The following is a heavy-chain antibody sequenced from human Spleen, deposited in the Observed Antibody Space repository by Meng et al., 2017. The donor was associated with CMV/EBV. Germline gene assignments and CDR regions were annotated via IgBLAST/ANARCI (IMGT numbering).Heavy chain of an antibody. CDR1: GFSFDDYA. Sequence: SLKISCTASGFSFDDYAMHWVLQVPGKGLEWVSGIDWNSDNIGYADSVKGRFTISRDNANYSLYLPMNSLRVDDTALYYCAKERNGGTYFFGAFDYWGQGTLVTVSS. V-gene: IGHV3-9*01. CDR3: AKERNGGTYFFGAFDY. J-gene: IGHJ4*02. CDR2: IDWNSDNI. D-gene: IGHD1-26*01.